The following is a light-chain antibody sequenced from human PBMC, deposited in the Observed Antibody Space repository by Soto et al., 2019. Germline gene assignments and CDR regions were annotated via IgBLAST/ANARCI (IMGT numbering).Light chain of an antibody. J-gene: IGKJ1*01. CDR3: LQYNNYPWT. V-gene: IGKV1-5*03. Sequence: IQMTQYPSTLSASVGDRVTITCRSSQSIGNWLAWYQQKPGKAPKLLIYKGSDLQSGVPSRFSGSGSGAEFTLTISSLQPDDVATYYCLQYNNYPWTFGQGTKVDIK. CDR1: QSIGNW. CDR2: KGS.